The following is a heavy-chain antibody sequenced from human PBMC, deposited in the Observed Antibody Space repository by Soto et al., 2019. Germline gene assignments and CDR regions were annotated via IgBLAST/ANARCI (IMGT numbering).Heavy chain of an antibody. CDR1: GFSLTTRPMG. J-gene: IGHJ4*02. V-gene: IGHV2-5*02. CDR3: AHRLGGFTWNDGYLDY. CDR2: IYWDDDK. D-gene: IGHD1-1*01. Sequence: QITLKESGPTLVKPTQTLTLTCSFSGFSLTTRPMGVGWIRQPPGKALEWLAVIYWDDDKRYSPSLRSRLTITKDTSKKQVVLTVTNVDPAATATYYCAHRLGGFTWNDGYLDYWGQGTLVTDSS.